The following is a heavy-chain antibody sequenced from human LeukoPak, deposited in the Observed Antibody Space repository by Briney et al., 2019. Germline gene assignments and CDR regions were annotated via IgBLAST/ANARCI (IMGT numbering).Heavy chain of an antibody. CDR2: IYYSGST. CDR1: GGSISSYY. V-gene: IGHV4-59*12. CDR3: ARGYYYDSSGYRRYYGMDV. J-gene: IGHJ6*02. Sequence: PSETLSLTCTVSGGSISSYYWSWIRQPPGKGLEWIGYIYYSGSTYYNPSLKSRVTISVDRSKNQFSLKLSSVTAADTAVYYCARGYYYDSSGYRRYYGMDVWGQGTTVTVSS. D-gene: IGHD3-22*01.